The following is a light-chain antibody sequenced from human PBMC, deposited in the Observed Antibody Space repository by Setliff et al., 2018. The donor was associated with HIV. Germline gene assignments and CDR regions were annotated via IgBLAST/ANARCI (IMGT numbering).Light chain of an antibody. CDR2: ENY. CDR1: SSNIGSNY. J-gene: IGLJ1*01. V-gene: IGLV1-51*02. CDR3: GTWETTLSLGCV. Sequence: VLAQPPSVSAAPGQEVTISCSGNSSNIGSNYVSWYKQFPGTAPKLLIYENYKRPSGISDRFSGSKSGTSATLGIAGLQTGDEADYYCGTWETTLSLGCVFGSGTKVTVL.